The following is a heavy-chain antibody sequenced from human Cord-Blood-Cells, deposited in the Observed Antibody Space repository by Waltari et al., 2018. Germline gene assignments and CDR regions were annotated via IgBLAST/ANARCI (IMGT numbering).Heavy chain of an antibody. CDR2: MNPNSGNT. Sequence: QVQLVQSGAEVKKPGASVKVSCKASGYTFTSYGINWVRHAPGQALGWMGWMNPNSGNTGYAQKFQGRVTMTRNTSISTAYMELSSLRSEDTAVYYCARDHMVRGVIIPVPYYYGMDVWGQGTTVTVSS. J-gene: IGHJ6*02. CDR3: ARDHMVRGVIIPVPYYYGMDV. D-gene: IGHD3-10*01. V-gene: IGHV1-8*02. CDR1: GYTFTSYG.